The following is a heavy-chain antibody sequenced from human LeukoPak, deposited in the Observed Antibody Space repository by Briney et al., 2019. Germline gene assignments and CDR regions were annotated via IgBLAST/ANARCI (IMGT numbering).Heavy chain of an antibody. CDR2: ISSSSSYI. Sequence: GGSLRLSCAASGFTLSSYSMNWVRQAPGKGLEWVSSISSSSSYIYYADSVKGRFTISRDNAKNSLYLQMNSLRAEDTAVYYCARVTGTDAFDIWGQGTMVTVSS. CDR3: ARVTGTDAFDI. D-gene: IGHD1-1*01. J-gene: IGHJ3*02. V-gene: IGHV3-21*01. CDR1: GFTLSSYS.